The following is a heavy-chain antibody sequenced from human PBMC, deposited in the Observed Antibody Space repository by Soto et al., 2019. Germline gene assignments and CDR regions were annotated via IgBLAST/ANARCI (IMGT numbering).Heavy chain of an antibody. CDR3: ARSVFP. CDR2: IYYSGFT. Sequence: QVQLQESGPGLVKPSQTLSLTCTVSGGSITSGGYYWSAIRQHPGKGLEWVGYIYYSGFTYYNPSLKTRVTISVDTSKNKFFLKLSSVTAADTAVYYCARSVFPWGQGNLVTVSS. J-gene: IGHJ5*02. CDR1: GGSITSGGYY. V-gene: IGHV4-31*03.